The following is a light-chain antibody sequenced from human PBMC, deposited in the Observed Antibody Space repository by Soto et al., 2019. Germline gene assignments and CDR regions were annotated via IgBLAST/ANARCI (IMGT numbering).Light chain of an antibody. Sequence: EIVLTQSPGTLSLSPGERATLSCRASQRVSSSYIAWYQQKSGQAPRLLISGASNRATGIPDRFGGSGSETDFTRTISSLEPEDFAVYYCQLYGSASRTFGQGTRVDIK. CDR2: GAS. J-gene: IGKJ1*01. CDR3: QLYGSASRT. V-gene: IGKV3-20*01. CDR1: QRVSSSY.